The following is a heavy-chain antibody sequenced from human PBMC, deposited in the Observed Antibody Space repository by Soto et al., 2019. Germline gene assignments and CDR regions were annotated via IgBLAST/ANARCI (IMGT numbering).Heavy chain of an antibody. CDR1: GFTFSDYS. J-gene: IGHJ4*02. V-gene: IGHV3-30*18. CDR3: VKVTAILRQGLDY. CDR2: ISSDGNIK. D-gene: IGHD2-21*02. Sequence: QVQLVESGGGVVQPGRSLGLSCATSGFTFSDYSIHWVRQAPGKGLEWVAVISSDGNIKLYAASVKGRFTLSRDNSMNTMYLQMSSLLTEDTAVYYCVKVTAILRQGLDYWGQGTLVTVSS.